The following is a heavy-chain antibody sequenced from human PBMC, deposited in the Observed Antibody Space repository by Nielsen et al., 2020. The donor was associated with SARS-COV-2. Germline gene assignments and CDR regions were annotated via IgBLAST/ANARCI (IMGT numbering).Heavy chain of an antibody. CDR3: ARYLGELLPYYFYGMDV. Sequence: GESLKISCAASGFPFSSYEMNWVRQAPGKALEWLSYIGGNGRNIFYADSVKGRFTISRDNAENSLYLQMDSLRADDTAVYYCARYLGELLPYYFYGMDVWGQGTTVTVSS. D-gene: IGHD1-26*01. CDR2: IGGNGRNI. J-gene: IGHJ6*02. CDR1: GFPFSSYE. V-gene: IGHV3-48*03.